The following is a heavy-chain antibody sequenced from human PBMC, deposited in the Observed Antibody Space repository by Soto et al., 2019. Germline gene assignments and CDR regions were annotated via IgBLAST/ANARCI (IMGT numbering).Heavy chain of an antibody. D-gene: IGHD3-3*01. CDR1: GFTFNTHW. V-gene: IGHV3-23*04. CDR3: AKVANVGVVVEYFDH. Sequence: EVQLVESGGGVVQPGGSLRLSCTASGFTFNTHWMHWVRQAPGKGLEWVSGISSTGRRTYYADSVRGRFSISRDNSKNTVDLQINSLRAEDTAVYYCAKVANVGVVVEYFDHWGQGSLVTVSS. J-gene: IGHJ4*02. CDR2: ISSTGRRT.